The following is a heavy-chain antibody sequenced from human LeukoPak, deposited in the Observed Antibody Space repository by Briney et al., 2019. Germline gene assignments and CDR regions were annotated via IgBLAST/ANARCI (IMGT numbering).Heavy chain of an antibody. D-gene: IGHD6-19*01. Sequence: GGSLRLSCAASGFTFSSYAMHWVRQAPGKGLEYVSAIRSNGGSTYYANSVKGRFTISRDNSKNTLYLQMGSLRAEDMAVYYCARVAIAVAGGFDYWGQGTLVTVSS. CDR2: IRSNGGST. J-gene: IGHJ4*02. CDR1: GFTFSSYA. CDR3: ARVAIAVAGGFDY. V-gene: IGHV3-64*01.